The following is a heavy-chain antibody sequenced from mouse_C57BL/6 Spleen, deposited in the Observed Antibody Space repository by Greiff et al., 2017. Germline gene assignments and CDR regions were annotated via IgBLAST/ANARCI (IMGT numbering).Heavy chain of an antibody. CDR3: ARSGSSYLFAY. CDR2: IYPGAGDT. J-gene: IGHJ3*01. Sequence: QVQLQQSGAGLVKPGASVKISCKASGYAFSSYWMNWVKQRPGKGLEWIGQIYPGAGDTNYNGKFKGKATLTADKSSSTAYMQLSSLTSEDSAVYCCARSGSSYLFAYWGQGTLVTVSA. D-gene: IGHD1-1*01. CDR1: GYAFSSYW. V-gene: IGHV1-80*01.